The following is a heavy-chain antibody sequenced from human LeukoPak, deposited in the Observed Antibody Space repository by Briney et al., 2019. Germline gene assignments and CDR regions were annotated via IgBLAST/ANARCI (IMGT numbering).Heavy chain of an antibody. CDR2: IYSGGST. CDR3: ARVQGYSSGWYTNYYYGMDV. J-gene: IGHJ6*02. CDR1: GFTVSSNY. V-gene: IGHV3-66*01. Sequence: GGSLRLSCAASGFTVSSNYMGWVRQAPGKGLEWVSVIYSGGSTYYADSVKGRFTISRDNSKNTLYLQMNSLRAEDTAVYYCARVQGYSSGWYTNYYYGMDVWGQGTTVTVSS. D-gene: IGHD6-19*01.